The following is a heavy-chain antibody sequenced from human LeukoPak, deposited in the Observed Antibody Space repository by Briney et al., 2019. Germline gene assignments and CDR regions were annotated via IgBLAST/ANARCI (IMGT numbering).Heavy chain of an antibody. V-gene: IGHV3-23*01. D-gene: IGHD3-22*01. CDR3: AKDSTSSGHWYFDL. CDR2: IRGSGGST. J-gene: IGHJ2*01. Sequence: GGSLRLSCAASGFTFSSYAMSWVRQAPGKGLEWVSAIRGSGGSTYYADSVKGRFTISRDNSKNTLYLQMNSLRAEDTAVYYCAKDSTSSGHWYFDLWGRGTLVTVSS. CDR1: GFTFSSYA.